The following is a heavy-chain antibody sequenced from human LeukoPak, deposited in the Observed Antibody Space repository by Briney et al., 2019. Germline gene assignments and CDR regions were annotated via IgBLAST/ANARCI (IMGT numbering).Heavy chain of an antibody. CDR1: GFTFSSYA. CDR3: AKDEQHKYYYDSSGYYGYDY. V-gene: IGHV3-23*01. Sequence: GGSLRLSCAASGFTFSSYAMSWVRQAPGKGLEWVSAISGSGGSTYHADSVKGRFTISRDNSKNTLYLQMNSLRAEDTAVYYCAKDEQHKYYYDSSGYYGYDYWGQGTLVTVSS. CDR2: ISGSGGST. D-gene: IGHD3-22*01. J-gene: IGHJ4*02.